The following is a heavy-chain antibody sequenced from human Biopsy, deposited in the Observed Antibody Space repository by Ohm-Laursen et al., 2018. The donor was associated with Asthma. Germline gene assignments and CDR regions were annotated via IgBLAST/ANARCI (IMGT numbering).Heavy chain of an antibody. CDR1: YGPIISGGYY. CDR2: IYYSGST. J-gene: IGHJ4*02. V-gene: IGHV4-31*03. Sequence: SQTLSLTCTVSYGPIISGGYYWTWIRQHPGKGLEWIGFIYYSGSTYYNPSLKSRVSISIDTSKNQFSLKLSSVTAADTAVYYCARAQDYYDSRGYYRSFDYWGQGTLVTVSS. CDR3: ARAQDYYDSRGYYRSFDY. D-gene: IGHD3-22*01.